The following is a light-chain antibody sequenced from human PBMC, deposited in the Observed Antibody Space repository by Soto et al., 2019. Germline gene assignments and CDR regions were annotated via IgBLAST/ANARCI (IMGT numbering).Light chain of an antibody. CDR3: QQYERLPPAFT. J-gene: IGKJ3*01. V-gene: IGKV1-33*01. Sequence: DIQMTQSPSSLSASVGDRVAITCQASQDISSHLNWYQQKPGKAPNLLIYDASILEAGVPSRFNGSGSGTDFTFTISSLQSEDIATYYCQQYERLPPAFTFGPGTKVHIK. CDR1: QDISSH. CDR2: DAS.